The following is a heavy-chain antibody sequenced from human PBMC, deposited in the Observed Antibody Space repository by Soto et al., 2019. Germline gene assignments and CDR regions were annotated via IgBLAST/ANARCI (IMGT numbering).Heavy chain of an antibody. Sequence: QVQLEQSGAEVKKPGSSVKVSCQASGGTLSDHGVAWLRQAPGQGLEWMGGTIPVFNTAKYAQKFQGRVTVTADKFTNIAYMELSSLRSEDTAFYFCARGVYGSGNYYTGPSAFDIWGQWTMVIVSS. CDR3: ARGVYGSGNYYTGPSAFDI. CDR2: TIPVFNTA. CDR1: GGTLSDHG. D-gene: IGHD3-10*01. V-gene: IGHV1-69*06. J-gene: IGHJ3*02.